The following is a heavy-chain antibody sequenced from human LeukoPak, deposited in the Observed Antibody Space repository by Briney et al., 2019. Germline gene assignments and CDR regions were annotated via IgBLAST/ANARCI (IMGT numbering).Heavy chain of an antibody. CDR2: ISSNGGST. Sequence: GGSLRLSCAASGFTLSSYAMHWVRPAPGKGLEYVSAISSNGGSTYYANSVKGRFTISRDNSKNTLYLQMGSLRAEDMAVYYCARTASDCSGGSCYLPYDYWGQGTLVTVSS. J-gene: IGHJ4*02. V-gene: IGHV3-64*01. CDR1: GFTLSSYA. D-gene: IGHD2-15*01. CDR3: ARTASDCSGGSCYLPYDY.